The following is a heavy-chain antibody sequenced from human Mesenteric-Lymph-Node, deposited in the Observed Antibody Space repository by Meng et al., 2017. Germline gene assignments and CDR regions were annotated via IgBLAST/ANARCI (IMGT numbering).Heavy chain of an antibody. Sequence: AAVKVSCKASGYSFTSYAINWVRQAPGQGLEWMGWFHTSTGTPTYAQDFTGRFVVSLDTSVSTAYMQITSLKAEDTAVYYCARPVYDEFGGGYRRGGFGIWGQGTMVTVSS. J-gene: IGHJ3*02. CDR3: ARPVYDEFGGGYRRGGFGI. V-gene: IGHV7-4-1*02. D-gene: IGHD3-3*01. CDR2: FHTSTGTP. CDR1: GYSFTSYA.